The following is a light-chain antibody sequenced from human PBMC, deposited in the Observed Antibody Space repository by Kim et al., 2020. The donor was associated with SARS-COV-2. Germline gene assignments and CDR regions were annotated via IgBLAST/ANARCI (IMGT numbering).Light chain of an antibody. V-gene: IGKV1-9*01. J-gene: IGKJ4*01. Sequence: DIQLTQSPSFLSASLGDRVTITCRASQGISRSLAWYQQKPGKAPELLIYDASTLQRGVPSGFSGSGSGTEFTLTITTLQPEDFATYYCQQHNAYPPTFGGGTKVEIK. CDR3: QQHNAYPPT. CDR1: QGISRS. CDR2: DAS.